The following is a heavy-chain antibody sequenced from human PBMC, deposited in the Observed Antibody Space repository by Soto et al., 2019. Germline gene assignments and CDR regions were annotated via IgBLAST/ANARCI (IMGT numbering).Heavy chain of an antibody. Sequence: GGSLRLSCAPSGFTFDDYAMHWVRQAPGKGLEWVSGISWNSGTIAYADSVKGRFTMSRDNAKNSLYLQMNSLRAEDTALYYCAKDLEFGGLRVFAYWGQGSLVTVSS. CDR3: AKDLEFGGLRVFAY. J-gene: IGHJ4*02. D-gene: IGHD3-16*01. CDR1: GFTFDDYA. CDR2: ISWNSGTI. V-gene: IGHV3-9*01.